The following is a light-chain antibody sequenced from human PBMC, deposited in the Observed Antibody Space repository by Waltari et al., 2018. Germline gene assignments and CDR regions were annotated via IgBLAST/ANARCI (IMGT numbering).Light chain of an antibody. CDR3: SSYTTSGLYV. J-gene: IGLJ1*01. V-gene: IGLV2-14*03. CDR1: TRDVGYYHS. Sequence: QSALTQPASLSGSPGQSSPISCTGTTRDVGYYHSVPWYQHHPANAPNLIIYDVTNPPSGVSSRFSASTSGNTASLTISGLQAEDATDYYCSSYTTSGLYVFGSGTKVTVL. CDR2: DVT.